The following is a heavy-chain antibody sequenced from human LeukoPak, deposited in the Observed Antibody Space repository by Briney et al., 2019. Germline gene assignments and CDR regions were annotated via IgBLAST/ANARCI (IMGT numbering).Heavy chain of an antibody. D-gene: IGHD6-13*01. CDR3: ASGTDAFDI. V-gene: IGHV3-7*01. J-gene: IGHJ3*02. Sequence: GGSLRLSCAASGFTFSSYWVSWVRQAPGKGLEWVANIKQDGSEKYYVDSVKGRFTISRDNAKNSLYLQMTSLRAEDTAVYYCASGTDAFDIWGQGTMVTVSS. CDR2: IKQDGSEK. CDR1: GFTFSSYW.